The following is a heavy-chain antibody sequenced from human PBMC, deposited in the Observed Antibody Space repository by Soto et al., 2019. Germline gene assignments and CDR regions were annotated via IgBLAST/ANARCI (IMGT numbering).Heavy chain of an antibody. Sequence: SETLSLTCTVSGDSVRSSRHYWVWIRQPPGKRLEWIGNTYFSGKTYYNPSFKSRATISVDTSKNQFSLELTSMTAADTAVYFCARQLVYCSGYYYPYYFDYWGQGTLVTVSS. CDR2: TYFSGKT. V-gene: IGHV4-39*01. CDR1: GDSVRSSRHY. D-gene: IGHD3-22*01. CDR3: ARQLVYCSGYYYPYYFDY. J-gene: IGHJ4*02.